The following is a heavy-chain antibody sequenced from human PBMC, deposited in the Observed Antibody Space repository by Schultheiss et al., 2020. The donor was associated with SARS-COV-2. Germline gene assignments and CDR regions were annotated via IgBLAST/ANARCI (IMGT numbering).Heavy chain of an antibody. CDR2: ISWNSGSI. CDR1: GFTFDDYA. D-gene: IGHD2-2*01. Sequence: GGSLRLSCAASGFTFDDYAMHWVRQAPGKGLEWVSGISWNSGSIGYADSVKGRFTISRDNAKNSLYLQMNSLRAEDTALYYCAKDSGAARYCGPSSCYAPFDSWGQGTLVTVSS. V-gene: IGHV3-9*01. J-gene: IGHJ4*02. CDR3: AKDSGAARYCGPSSCYAPFDS.